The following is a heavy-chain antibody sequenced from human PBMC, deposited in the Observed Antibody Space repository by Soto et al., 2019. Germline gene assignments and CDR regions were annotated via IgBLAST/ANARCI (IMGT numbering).Heavy chain of an antibody. CDR2: IFYSGST. J-gene: IGHJ4*01. Sequence: SETLSLTCTVSGGSISSYYLSWIRQPPGKGLEWIGFIFYSGSTDYNPSFKSRVTISVDTSKHQFSLKLNSVTAADTAVYYCARVTPTFGGYFDYWGHGTLVTVYS. CDR3: ARVTPTFGGYFDY. CDR1: GGSISSYY. D-gene: IGHD3-16*01. V-gene: IGHV4-59*01.